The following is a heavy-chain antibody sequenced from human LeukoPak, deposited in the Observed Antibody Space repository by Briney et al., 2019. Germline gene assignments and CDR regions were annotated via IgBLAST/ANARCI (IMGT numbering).Heavy chain of an antibody. CDR3: ARDGGSGNPVFVHDY. D-gene: IGHD3-16*01. J-gene: IGHJ4*02. CDR2: ISSSSSYI. V-gene: IGHV3-21*01. Sequence: PGGSLRLSCAASGFTFSSYSMNWVRQAPGKGLEWVSSISSSSSYIYYADSVKGRFTISRDNAKNLLYLQMNSLRAEDTAVYYCARDGGSGNPVFVHDYWGQGTLVTVSS. CDR1: GFTFSSYS.